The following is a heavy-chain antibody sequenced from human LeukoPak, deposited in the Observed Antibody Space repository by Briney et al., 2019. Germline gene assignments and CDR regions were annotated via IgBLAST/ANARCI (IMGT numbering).Heavy chain of an antibody. Sequence: SGTLSLTCAVYGGSFSGYYRSWIRQPPGKGLEWIGEINHSGSTNYNPSLKSRVTISVDTSKNQFSLKLSSVTAADTAVYYCARGWITMVRGVKVGWYFDLWGRGTLVTVSS. CDR2: INHSGST. D-gene: IGHD3-10*01. V-gene: IGHV4-34*01. J-gene: IGHJ2*01. CDR3: ARGWITMVRGVKVGWYFDL. CDR1: GGSFSGYY.